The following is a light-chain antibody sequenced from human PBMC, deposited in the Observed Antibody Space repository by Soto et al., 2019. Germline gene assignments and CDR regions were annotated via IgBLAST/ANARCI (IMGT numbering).Light chain of an antibody. CDR1: QSVSIH. J-gene: IGKJ1*01. Sequence: ETVMTQSPGTLSVSLGERATLSCRASQSVSIHLAWYQQKPGQAPRLLIYDTSTRATGIPARFSGSGSGTEFTLTISSLQSEDFAVYYCLQYHYWWTFGQGTKVDIK. CDR2: DTS. V-gene: IGKV3-15*01. CDR3: LQYHYWWT.